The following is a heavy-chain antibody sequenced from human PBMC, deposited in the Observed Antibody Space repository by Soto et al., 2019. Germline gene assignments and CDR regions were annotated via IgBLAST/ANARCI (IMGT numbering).Heavy chain of an antibody. CDR1: GFSFSSYG. J-gene: IGHJ4*02. Sequence: GGSLRLSCAASGFSFSSYGMHWVRQAPGKGLERVAVIWYDGSNKYYADSVKGRFTISRDNSMYTLYLQMNSLRAEDTAVYYCARESVAVAGTDFDYWGQGTLVTVSS. V-gene: IGHV3-33*01. CDR3: ARESVAVAGTDFDY. D-gene: IGHD6-19*01. CDR2: IWYDGSNK.